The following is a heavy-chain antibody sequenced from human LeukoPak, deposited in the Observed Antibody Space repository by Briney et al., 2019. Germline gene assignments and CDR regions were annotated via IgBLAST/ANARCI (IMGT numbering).Heavy chain of an antibody. V-gene: IGHV3-21*01. J-gene: IGHJ4*02. CDR2: ITSRSSYI. CDR3: ARDGTTVTTYDY. D-gene: IGHD4-17*01. Sequence: GGSLRLSCAASGFPFSRYSMNWVRQAPGKGLEWVSYITSRSSYIYYADLLKRRFTISRDNAKNSLYLQMNSLRAEDTAVYYCARDGTTVTTYDYWGQGTLVTVSS. CDR1: GFPFSRYS.